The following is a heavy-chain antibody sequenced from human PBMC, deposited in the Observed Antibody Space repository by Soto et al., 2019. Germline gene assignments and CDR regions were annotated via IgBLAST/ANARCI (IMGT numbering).Heavy chain of an antibody. D-gene: IGHD5-18*01. V-gene: IGHV4-34*01. CDR2: INHSGST. CDR3: ARQPILTATGYYYYMDV. J-gene: IGHJ6*03. Sequence: SETLSLTCAVYGGSFSGYYWSWIRQPPGKGLEWIGEINHSGSTNYNPSLKSRVTISVDTSKNQFSLKLSSVTAADTAVYYCARQPILTATGYYYYMDVWGKGTTVTVSS. CDR1: GGSFSGYY.